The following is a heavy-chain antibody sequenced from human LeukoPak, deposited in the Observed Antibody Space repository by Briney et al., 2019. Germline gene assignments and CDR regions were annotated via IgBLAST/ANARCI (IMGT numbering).Heavy chain of an antibody. CDR2: INHSGST. V-gene: IGHV4-34*01. D-gene: IGHD3-10*01. Sequence: SETLSLTCAVYGGSFSGYYWSWIRQPPGKGLEWIGEINHSGSTNYNPSLKSRVTISVDTSKNQFSLKLGSVTAADTAVYYCARDCITMVQGVIIYYFDYWGQGTLVTVSS. CDR3: ARDCITMVQGVIIYYFDY. CDR1: GGSFSGYY. J-gene: IGHJ4*02.